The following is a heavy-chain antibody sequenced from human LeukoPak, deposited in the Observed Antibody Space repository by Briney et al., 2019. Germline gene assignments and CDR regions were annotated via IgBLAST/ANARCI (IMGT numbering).Heavy chain of an antibody. Sequence: ASVKVSCKASGYTFTSYGISGVRQAPGQGLEWMGWISAYNGNTNYAQKLQGRVTMTTDTSTSTAYMELRSLRSDDTAVYYCAIAPTSSIAARFIYYYYMDVWGKGTTVTVSS. CDR1: GYTFTSYG. CDR3: AIAPTSSIAARFIYYYYMDV. CDR2: ISAYNGNT. J-gene: IGHJ6*03. D-gene: IGHD6-6*01. V-gene: IGHV1-18*01.